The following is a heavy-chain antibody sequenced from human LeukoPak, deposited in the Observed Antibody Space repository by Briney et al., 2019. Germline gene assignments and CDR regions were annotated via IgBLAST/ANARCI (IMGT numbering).Heavy chain of an antibody. Sequence: SETLSLTCAVYGGSFSGYYWSWIRQPPGKGLEWLGEINHSGSTNYNPSLKSRVTISVDTSKNQFSLKLSSVTAADTAVYYCASTDSRLHNKQYADYWGQGTLVTVSS. CDR3: ASTDSRLHNKQYADY. CDR2: INHSGST. D-gene: IGHD4-11*01. CDR1: GGSFSGYY. V-gene: IGHV4-34*01. J-gene: IGHJ4*02.